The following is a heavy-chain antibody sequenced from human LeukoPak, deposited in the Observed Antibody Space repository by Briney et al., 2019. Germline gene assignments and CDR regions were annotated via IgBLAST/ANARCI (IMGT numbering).Heavy chain of an antibody. Sequence: ASVKVSCKASGGTFSSYAISWVRQAPGQGLEWMGWINTNTGNPTYAQGFTGRFVFSLDTSVSTAYLQISSLKAEDTAVYYCARDGYSSGWSYYYYYYMDVWGKGTTVTVSS. V-gene: IGHV7-4-1*02. CDR2: INTNTGNP. CDR3: ARDGYSSGWSYYYYYYMDV. CDR1: GGTFSSYA. J-gene: IGHJ6*03. D-gene: IGHD6-19*01.